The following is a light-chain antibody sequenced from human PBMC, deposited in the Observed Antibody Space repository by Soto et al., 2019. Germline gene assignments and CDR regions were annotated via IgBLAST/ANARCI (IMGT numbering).Light chain of an antibody. CDR1: SSDVGGYIY. V-gene: IGLV2-14*01. Sequence: QSVLTQPASVSGSPGQSITISCTGTSSDVGGYIYVSWYQQHPGKAPKLMIYDVTSRPSGVSYRFSGSKSGNTASLTISGLQAEDEADYYCAAWHDSLNGPVFGGGTKVTVL. CDR3: AAWHDSLNGPV. CDR2: DVT. J-gene: IGLJ3*02.